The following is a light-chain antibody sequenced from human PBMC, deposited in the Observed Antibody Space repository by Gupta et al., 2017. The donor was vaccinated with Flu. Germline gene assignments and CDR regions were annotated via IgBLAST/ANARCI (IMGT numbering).Light chain of an antibody. Sequence: SVLTQPPSASGTPGQRVTISCSGGSSSVGSNTVNWYHQLQATAPHLLIYNDNQRRSGVPDRFSGSTSGTSASLAISGLQPEDEADYYCAAWDASRNGVVFGGGTKLTVL. J-gene: IGLJ3*02. V-gene: IGLV1-44*01. CDR2: NDN. CDR3: AAWDASRNGVV. CDR1: SSSVGSNT.